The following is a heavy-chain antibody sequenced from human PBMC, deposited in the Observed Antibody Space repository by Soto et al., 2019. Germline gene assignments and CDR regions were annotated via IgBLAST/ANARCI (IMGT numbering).Heavy chain of an antibody. CDR2: IIPVFGTS. J-gene: IGHJ3*02. CDR1: GGTFRTES. Sequence: QVQLVQSGAEVKKPGSSVKVSCKASGGTFRTESINWVRQAPGRGLEWMGGIIPVFGTSDYAQKCQGRVKITADESTTTAYMELSSLRSDDTAVYYCARGHEFGGNSDAFAIWGQGTMVTVSS. V-gene: IGHV1-69*12. D-gene: IGHD2-21*01. CDR3: ARGHEFGGNSDAFAI.